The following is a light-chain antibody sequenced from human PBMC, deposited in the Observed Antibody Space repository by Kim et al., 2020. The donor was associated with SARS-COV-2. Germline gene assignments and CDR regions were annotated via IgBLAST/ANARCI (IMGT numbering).Light chain of an antibody. CDR1: QSVSSSY. CDR3: QKYGSSPLT. J-gene: IGKJ4*01. V-gene: IGKV3-20*01. CDR2: GAS. Sequence: EIVLTQSPGTLSLSPGERATLSCRASQSVSSSYLAWYQQKPGQAPRLLIYGASSRATGIPDRFSGSGSGTDFTLTISRLGPEDFAVYYCQKYGSSPLTFGGRTTVDIK.